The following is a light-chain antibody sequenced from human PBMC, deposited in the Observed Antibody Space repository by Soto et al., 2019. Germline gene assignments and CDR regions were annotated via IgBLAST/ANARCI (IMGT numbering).Light chain of an antibody. CDR1: QGISSY. Sequence: DIQLTQSPSFLSASVGDRVTITCRASQGISSYLAWYQQKPRKAPEVLIFGASTLQSGVPSRFSGSGSGTEFPLTISSLQPEDFATYYCQQLMSYPITFGQGTRLEIK. CDR3: QQLMSYPIT. CDR2: GAS. J-gene: IGKJ5*01. V-gene: IGKV1-9*01.